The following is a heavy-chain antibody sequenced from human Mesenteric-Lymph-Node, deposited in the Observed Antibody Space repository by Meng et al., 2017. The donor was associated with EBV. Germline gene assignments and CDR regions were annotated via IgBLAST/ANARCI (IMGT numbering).Heavy chain of an antibody. CDR3: ARITFGGAIGD. J-gene: IGHJ4*02. Sequence: QVQLQGSGPGLVKPSGPCSLACAVFSGSISISKWWSWVRQRPGKGLQWIGEIFHSGGTNYIPSLKSRVTISVDKSKNQFTLKVNSLTAADKAVYYCARITFGGAIGDWGQGTLVTVSS. D-gene: IGHD3-16*02. CDR1: SGSISISKW. CDR2: IFHSGGT. V-gene: IGHV4-4*02.